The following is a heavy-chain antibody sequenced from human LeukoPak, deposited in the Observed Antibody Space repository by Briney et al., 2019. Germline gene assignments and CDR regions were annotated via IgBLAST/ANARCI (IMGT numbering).Heavy chain of an antibody. D-gene: IGHD3-3*01. CDR1: GGTFSSYA. CDR3: ARAITIFGVVTGDY. J-gene: IGHJ4*02. Sequence: SSVKVSCKASGGTFSSYAISWVRQAPGQGLEWMGRIIPIFGTANYAQKFQGRVTITTDESTSTACMELSSLRSEDTAVYYCARAITIFGVVTGDYWGQGTLVTVSS. V-gene: IGHV1-69*05. CDR2: IIPIFGTA.